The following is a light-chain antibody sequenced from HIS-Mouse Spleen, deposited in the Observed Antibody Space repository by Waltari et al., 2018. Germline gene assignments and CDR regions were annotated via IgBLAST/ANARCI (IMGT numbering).Light chain of an antibody. CDR1: SLRSYY. Sequence: SYELTQDPAVSVALGQTVRITCQGDSLRSYYASWYQQKPGQAPVLVIYGKNNRPSGIPDRFSGSSSGNTASLTINGAQAEDEADYYCNSRDSSGNHVVFGGGTKLTVL. J-gene: IGLJ2*01. CDR2: GKN. V-gene: IGLV3-19*01. CDR3: NSRDSSGNHVV.